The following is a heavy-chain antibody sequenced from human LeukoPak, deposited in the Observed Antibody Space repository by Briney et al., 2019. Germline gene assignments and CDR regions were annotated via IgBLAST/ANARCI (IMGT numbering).Heavy chain of an antibody. CDR1: GGTFSSYT. V-gene: IGHV1-69*02. J-gene: IGHJ6*03. Sequence: SSVKVSCKASGGTFSSYTISWVRQAPGQGLEWMGRIIPIHGLATYAQQFEGRVTITADKHTSTAYMGLSSLRSEDTAVYYCARGVYYSNPYYYYYMDVWGKGTTVTVSS. D-gene: IGHD4-11*01. CDR3: ARGVYYSNPYYYYYMDV. CDR2: IIPIHGLA.